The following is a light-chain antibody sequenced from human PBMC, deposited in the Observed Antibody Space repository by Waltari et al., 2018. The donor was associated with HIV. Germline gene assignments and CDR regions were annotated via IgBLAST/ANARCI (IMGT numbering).Light chain of an antibody. CDR3: QQYGSSAPLT. Sequence: EIVLTQSPGALSLSPGERATLSCRASQSVSSSHLAWYQQRPGQAPRLLMYGPSSRATGIPDRFSGSGSGTDFTLTISRLEPEDFAVYYCQQYGSSAPLTFGGGTKVEIK. V-gene: IGKV3-20*01. CDR1: QSVSSSH. J-gene: IGKJ4*01. CDR2: GPS.